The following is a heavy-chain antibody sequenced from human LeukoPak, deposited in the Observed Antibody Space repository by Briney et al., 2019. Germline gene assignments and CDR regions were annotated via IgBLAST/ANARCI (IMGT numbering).Heavy chain of an antibody. V-gene: IGHV4-59*01. CDR3: ARWDKSLSYFDY. Sequence: SETLSLTCTVSGGSISSYYWSWIRQPPGKGLEWIGYIYYSGSTNYNPSLKSRVTISVDTSKNQFSLKLSSVTAADTAVYYCARWDKSLSYFDYGGKEPLVTVSS. D-gene: IGHD1-26*01. J-gene: IGHJ4*02. CDR2: IYYSGST. CDR1: GGSISSYY.